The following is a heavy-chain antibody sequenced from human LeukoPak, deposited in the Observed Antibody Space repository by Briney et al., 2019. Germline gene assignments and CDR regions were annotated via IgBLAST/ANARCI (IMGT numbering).Heavy chain of an antibody. J-gene: IGHJ4*02. D-gene: IGHD3-22*01. V-gene: IGHV5-51*01. CDR3: ARYYYDSSGYRYYFDY. Sequence: GESLKISCKGSGYSFTSYWTGWVRQMPGEGLEWMGIIYPGDSDTRYSPSFQGQVTISADKSISTAYLQWSSLKASDTAMYYCARYYYDSSGYRYYFDYWGQGTLVTVSS. CDR1: GYSFTSYW. CDR2: IYPGDSDT.